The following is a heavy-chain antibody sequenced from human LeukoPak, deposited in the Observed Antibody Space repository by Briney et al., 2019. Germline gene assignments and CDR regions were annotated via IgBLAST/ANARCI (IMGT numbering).Heavy chain of an antibody. J-gene: IGHJ5*01. D-gene: IGHD2-2*01. CDR3: AREGDIVVVPAALESNWFDS. CDR2: INPNSGGT. V-gene: IGHV1-2*02. CDR1: GYTFTGYY. Sequence: ASVKVSCKASGYTFTGYYMHWVRQAPGQGLEWMGWINPNSGGTNYAQKFQGRVTMTRDTSISTAYMELSRLRSDDTAVYYCAREGDIVVVPAALESNWFDSWGQGTLVTVSS.